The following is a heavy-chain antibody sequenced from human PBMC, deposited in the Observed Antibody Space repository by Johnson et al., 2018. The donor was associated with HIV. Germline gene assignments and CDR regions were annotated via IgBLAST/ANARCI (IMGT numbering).Heavy chain of an antibody. J-gene: IGHJ3*02. Sequence: VQLVESGGGVVQPGRSLRLSCAASGFTFSSYGMHWVRQAPGKGLEWVAVIWYDGSNKYYADSVKCRFTISRDNSKNTLYLQMNSLRAEDTAVYYCAKDFWPVGARGAFDIWGQGTMVTVSS. CDR2: IWYDGSNK. CDR3: AKDFWPVGARGAFDI. CDR1: GFTFSSYG. D-gene: IGHD1-26*01. V-gene: IGHV3-33*06.